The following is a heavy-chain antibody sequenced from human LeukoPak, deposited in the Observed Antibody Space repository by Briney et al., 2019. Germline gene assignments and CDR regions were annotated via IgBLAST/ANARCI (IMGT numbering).Heavy chain of an antibody. D-gene: IGHD3-10*01. CDR3: AKAIWFGELPFDP. CDR2: IKQDGSEK. J-gene: IGHJ5*02. Sequence: GGSLRLSCAASGFTFSSYWMSWVRQAPGKGLEWVANIKQDGSEKYYVDSVKGRFTISRDNSKNTLYLQMNSLRAEDTAVYYCAKAIWFGELPFDPWGQGTLVTVSS. CDR1: GFTFSSYW. V-gene: IGHV3-7*03.